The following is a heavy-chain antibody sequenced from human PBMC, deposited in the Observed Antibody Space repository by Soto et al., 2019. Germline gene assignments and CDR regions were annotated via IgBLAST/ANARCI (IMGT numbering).Heavy chain of an antibody. Sequence: EVQLVESGGDLVQPGGSLRLSCASSGFTFSSYWMHWVRQAPGKGLVWVSRINSDGSSTIYADSVRGRFTISRDNAKNTLYLQMNSRRAEDTAVYYCARDRLQGYCSGTSCYKGIDYWGQGTLVTVSS. V-gene: IGHV3-74*01. CDR3: ARDRLQGYCSGTSCYKGIDY. CDR1: GFTFSSYW. J-gene: IGHJ4*02. CDR2: INSDGSST. D-gene: IGHD2-2*02.